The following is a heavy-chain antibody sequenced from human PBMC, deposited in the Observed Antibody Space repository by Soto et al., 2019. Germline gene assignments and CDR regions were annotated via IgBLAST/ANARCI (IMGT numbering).Heavy chain of an antibody. CDR1: GFTFSSYA. D-gene: IGHD4-17*01. CDR3: AKDNDYGGNCDY. V-gene: IGHV3-23*01. CDR2: ISGSGGST. J-gene: IGHJ4*02. Sequence: EVQLLESRGGLVQPGGSLRLSCAASGFTFSSYAMSWVRQAPGKGLEWVSAISGSGGSTYYADSVKGRFTISRDNSKNTLYLQMNSLRAEDTAVYYCAKDNDYGGNCDYWGQGTLVTVSS.